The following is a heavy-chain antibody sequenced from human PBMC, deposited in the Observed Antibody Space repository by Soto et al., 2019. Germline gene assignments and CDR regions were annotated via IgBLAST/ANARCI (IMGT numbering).Heavy chain of an antibody. CDR3: AAGVVPYGMDV. J-gene: IGHJ6*02. CDR1: GYTLTELS. V-gene: IGHV1-24*01. D-gene: IGHD2-15*01. Sequence: ASVKVSCKVSGYTLTELSMHWVRQPPGKGLEWMGGFDPEDAETIYARRFQGRVTMTEDTSADTAYMELSSLRSEDTAVYYCAAGVVPYGMDVWGQGTKVTVSS. CDR2: FDPEDAET.